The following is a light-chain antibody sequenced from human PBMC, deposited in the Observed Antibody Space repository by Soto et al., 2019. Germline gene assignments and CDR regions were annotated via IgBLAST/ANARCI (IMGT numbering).Light chain of an antibody. Sequence: EIVMTQSPATLSVSPGERATLSCRASQSVSGNLAWYQQKPGQAPRLLIYGASTRATGIPARFSGSGSGTGSTLTISSLQSEDFAVYYCQQYNNWPPWTFDQGTKVEIK. J-gene: IGKJ1*01. CDR2: GAS. CDR3: QQYNNWPPWT. CDR1: QSVSGN. V-gene: IGKV3D-15*01.